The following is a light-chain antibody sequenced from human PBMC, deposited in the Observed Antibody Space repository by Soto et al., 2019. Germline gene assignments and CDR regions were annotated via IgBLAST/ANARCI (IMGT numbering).Light chain of an antibody. CDR1: QSFLYSSNNKNY. CDR2: KAS. Sequence: DIVMTQSPESLAVSLGERATINCKSSQSFLYSSNNKNYLAWYQQKPGKAPKLLIYKASTLKSGVPSRFSGSGSGTEFTLTISSLQPDDFATYYCQHYNSYSEAFGQGTKV. CDR3: QHYNSYSEA. V-gene: IGKV4-1*01. J-gene: IGKJ1*01.